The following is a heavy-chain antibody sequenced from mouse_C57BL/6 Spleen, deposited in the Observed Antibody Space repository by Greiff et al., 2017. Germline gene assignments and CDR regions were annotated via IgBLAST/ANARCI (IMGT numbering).Heavy chain of an antibody. CDR2: ISRGGDYT. CDR1: GFTFSSYA. D-gene: IGHD3-2*01. V-gene: IGHV5-9-1*02. J-gene: IGHJ4*01. CDR3: TRDSTGYYAMDY. Sequence: EVKLVESGEGLVKPGGSLKLSCAASGFTFSSYAMSWVRPTPEQRLEWVAYISRGGDYTYYADTVKGRFTISRDNARNTLYQQMSSLKSEDTAMYYCTRDSTGYYAMDYWGQGTSVTVSS.